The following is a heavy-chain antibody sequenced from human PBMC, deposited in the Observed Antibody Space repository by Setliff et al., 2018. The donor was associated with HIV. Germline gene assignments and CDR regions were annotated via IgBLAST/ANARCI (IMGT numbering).Heavy chain of an antibody. CDR1: GFAFSSYA. CDR2: ISGSGANT. Sequence: PGGSLRLSCAASGFAFSSYAMSWVRQAPGKGLEWVSAISGSGANTYYADSVKGRFTISRDNSKNTLYLQMNSLRAEDTAVYYCAKFFGGYGDYMGFDYWGQGTLVTVS. D-gene: IGHD4-17*01. J-gene: IGHJ4*02. V-gene: IGHV3-23*01. CDR3: AKFFGGYGDYMGFDY.